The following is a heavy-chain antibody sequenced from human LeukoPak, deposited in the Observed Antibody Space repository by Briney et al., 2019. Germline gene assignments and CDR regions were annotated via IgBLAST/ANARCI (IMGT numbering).Heavy chain of an antibody. V-gene: IGHV1-18*01. CDR1: GYTFTSYG. D-gene: IGHD6-13*01. CDR3: ARVIAAAGIPPTYYYYYMDV. CDR2: ISAYNGNT. J-gene: IGHJ6*03. Sequence: ASVKVSCKASGYTFTSYGISWVRQAPGQGLEWMGWISAYNGNTNYAQKLQGRVTMTTDTSTSTAYMELRSLRSDDTAVYYCARVIAAAGIPPTYYYYYMDVWGKGTTVTVSS.